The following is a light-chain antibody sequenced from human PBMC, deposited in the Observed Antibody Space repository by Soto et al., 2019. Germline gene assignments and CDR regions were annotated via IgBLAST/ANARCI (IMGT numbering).Light chain of an antibody. CDR3: CPYGGSHTLV. J-gene: IGLJ3*02. CDR2: DVT. V-gene: IGLV2-11*01. Sequence: QSALTQPRSVSGSPGQSVTISCTGTSSDLGAYNYVFWYLQYPGKPPKLIIYDVTKRPSGVPARFSGSKSGNTASLTISGLQTEDEAEYHCCPYGGSHTLVFGGGTKLTVL. CDR1: SSDLGAYNY.